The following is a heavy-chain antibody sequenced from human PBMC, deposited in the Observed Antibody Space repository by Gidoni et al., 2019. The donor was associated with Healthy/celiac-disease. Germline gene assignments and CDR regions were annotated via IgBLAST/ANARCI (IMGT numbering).Heavy chain of an antibody. CDR3: ARGKVGAYDY. V-gene: IGHV3-13*01. D-gene: IGHD1-26*01. Sequence: EVQLVESGGGLVQPGAYLRLSCAASGFTFSSYDMHWVRQATGKGLEWVSAIGTAGDTYYPGSVKGRFTISRENAKNSLYLQMNSLRAGDTAVYYCARGKVGAYDYWGQGTLVTVSS. CDR1: GFTFSSYD. J-gene: IGHJ4*02. CDR2: IGTAGDT.